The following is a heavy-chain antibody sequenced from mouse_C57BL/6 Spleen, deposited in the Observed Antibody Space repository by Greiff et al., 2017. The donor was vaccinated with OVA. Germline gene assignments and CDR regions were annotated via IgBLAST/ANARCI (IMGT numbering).Heavy chain of an antibody. CDR3: AREEDYDGYYNAMDY. D-gene: IGHD2-3*01. CDR2: IYPGDGDT. J-gene: IGHJ4*01. Sequence: SGAELVKPGASVKISCKASGYAFSSYWMNWVKQRPGKGLEWIGQIYPGDGDTNYNGKFKGKATLTADKSSSTAYMQLSSLTSEDSAVYFCAREEDYDGYYNAMDYWGQGTSVTVSS. CDR1: GYAFSSYW. V-gene: IGHV1-80*01.